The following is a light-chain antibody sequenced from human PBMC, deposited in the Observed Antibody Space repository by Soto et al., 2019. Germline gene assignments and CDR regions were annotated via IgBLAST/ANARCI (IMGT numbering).Light chain of an antibody. CDR1: QSISSW. CDR3: QQYNSYPWT. Sequence: IQMTQSPSTLSASAGDRVTITCRASQSISSWLAWYQQKPGKAPKLLIYDASSLESGVPSRFSGSGSGTEFTLTISSLQPDDFATYYCQQYNSYPWTFGQRTKVDIK. CDR2: DAS. J-gene: IGKJ1*01. V-gene: IGKV1-5*01.